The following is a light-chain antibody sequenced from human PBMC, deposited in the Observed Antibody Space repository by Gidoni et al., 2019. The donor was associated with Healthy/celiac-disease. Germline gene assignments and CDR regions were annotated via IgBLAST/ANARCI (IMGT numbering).Light chain of an antibody. V-gene: IGKV1-39*01. Sequence: DIQLTQSPSSLSASVGDRVTITCRARQSISSYLNWYQQKPGEAPKLLIYAASSMQGGVPSWFSGSGSGTDVSLTISSLQPEDFATYYCRQSYSTPFTFGQXTRLEIK. CDR3: RQSYSTPFT. CDR1: QSISSY. CDR2: AAS. J-gene: IGKJ5*01.